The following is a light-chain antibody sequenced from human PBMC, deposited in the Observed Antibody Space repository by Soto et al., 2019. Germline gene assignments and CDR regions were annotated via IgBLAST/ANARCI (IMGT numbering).Light chain of an antibody. Sequence: DIQMTQSPSSLSASVGDRVTITCQAIHDISNYLNWYQQKPGKAPKLLIYDASNVETGVPSRFSGSGSETDYTLTISSLQPEDVATYYCQQYENLPPTFGGGTRVQIK. CDR3: QQYENLPPT. V-gene: IGKV1-33*01. CDR1: HDISNY. CDR2: DAS. J-gene: IGKJ4*01.